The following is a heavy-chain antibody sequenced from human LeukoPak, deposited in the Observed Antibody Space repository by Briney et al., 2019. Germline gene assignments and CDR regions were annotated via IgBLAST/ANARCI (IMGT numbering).Heavy chain of an antibody. Sequence: GGSLRLSCAASGFDFGAYEMNWVRQAPGKGLEWVAYFAGSDTTKYYADSVRGRFTISRDNAKNSLYLQMNSLRAEDTALYYFPTLVYHLDSGGRGTLVTVPS. D-gene: IGHD3-16*02. CDR1: GFDFGAYE. CDR2: FAGSDTTK. V-gene: IGHV3-48*03. J-gene: IGHJ4*02. CDR3: PTLVYHLDS.